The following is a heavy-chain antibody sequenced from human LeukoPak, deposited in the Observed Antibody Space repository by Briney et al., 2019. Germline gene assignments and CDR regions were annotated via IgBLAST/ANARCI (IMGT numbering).Heavy chain of an antibody. V-gene: IGHV3-30-3*01. CDR1: GFTFSSYA. CDR3: ARAQTKYDDKYFQH. CDR2: ISYDGSNK. D-gene: IGHD1-1*01. J-gene: IGHJ1*01. Sequence: AGGSLRLSCAASGFTFSSYAMHWVRQAPGKGLEWVAVISYDGSNKYYADSVKGRFTISRDNSKNTLYLQMNSLRAEDTAVYYCARAQTKYDDKYFQHWGQGTLVTVSS.